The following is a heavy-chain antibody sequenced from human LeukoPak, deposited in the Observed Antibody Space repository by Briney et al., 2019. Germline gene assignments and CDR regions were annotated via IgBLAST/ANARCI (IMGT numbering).Heavy chain of an antibody. V-gene: IGHV3-74*01. J-gene: IGHJ3*02. Sequence: GGSLRLSCAASGFTFSDYSMHWVRQAPGKGLEWVSRINTDGTSTDYADSVQGRITIFRDNAKNTMYLQIHSLRVEDTAVYYCARVGYTAKIGIGDAFDIWGQGTLVAVSS. CDR1: GFTFSDYS. D-gene: IGHD5-18*01. CDR2: INTDGTST. CDR3: ARVGYTAKIGIGDAFDI.